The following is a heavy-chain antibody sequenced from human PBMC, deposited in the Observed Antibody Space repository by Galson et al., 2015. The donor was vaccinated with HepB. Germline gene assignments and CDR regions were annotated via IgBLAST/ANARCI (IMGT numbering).Heavy chain of an antibody. Sequence: SLRLSCAASGFTFSSHSMNWVRQAPGKGLEWIAYISSSGNNIYYAGSVKGRFSISRDNANNALYLQMDSLGDDDTAVYYCARDASPTTDAWYYFDYWGQGTLVTVSS. CDR1: GFTFSSHS. CDR2: ISSSGNNI. V-gene: IGHV3-48*02. D-gene: IGHD1-1*01. J-gene: IGHJ4*02. CDR3: ARDASPTTDAWYYFDY.